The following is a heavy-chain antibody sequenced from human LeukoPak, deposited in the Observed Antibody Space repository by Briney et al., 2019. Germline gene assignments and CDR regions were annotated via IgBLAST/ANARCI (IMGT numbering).Heavy chain of an antibody. CDR1: GGSISSYY. V-gene: IGHV4-59*01. CDR3: ARGSDFWASYYFDY. J-gene: IGHJ4*02. Sequence: PSATLSLTCTVSGGSISSYYWSWIRQPPGKGLEWIGYIYYSGSTNYNPSLKSRVTISVDTSKNQFSLKLSSVTAADTAVYYCARGSDFWASYYFDYWGQGTLVTVSS. CDR2: IYYSGST. D-gene: IGHD3-3*01.